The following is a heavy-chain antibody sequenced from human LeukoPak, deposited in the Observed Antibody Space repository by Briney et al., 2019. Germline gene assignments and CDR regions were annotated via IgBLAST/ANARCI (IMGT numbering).Heavy chain of an antibody. CDR1: GFDFSDYY. V-gene: IGHV3-11*01. CDR2: ISITGSTI. J-gene: IGHJ4*02. D-gene: IGHD3-3*01. Sequence: GGSLRLSCEASGFDFSDYYMSWIRQAPGKGLEWIAYISITGSTINHADSVKGRFTVSRDNSKNSVFLQMDSLRVDDTAVYYCARENARPSLRILEEWGPGTLVTVSS. CDR3: ARENARPSLRILEE.